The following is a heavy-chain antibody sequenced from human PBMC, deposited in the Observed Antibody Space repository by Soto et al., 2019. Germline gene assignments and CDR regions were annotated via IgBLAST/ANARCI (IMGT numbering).Heavy chain of an antibody. CDR2: ISGSGGST. V-gene: IGHV3-23*01. CDR1: GFTFSSYA. J-gene: IGHJ4*02. D-gene: IGHD3-3*01. CDR3: AKRYYYDFWSGYEALGY. Sequence: EVQLLESGGGLVQPGGSLRLSCAASGFTFSSYAMSWVRQAPGKGLEWVSAISGSGGSTYYADSVKGRFTISRDNSKNTLYLQMNSLRAEGTAVYYCAKRYYYDFWSGYEALGYWGQGTLVTVSS.